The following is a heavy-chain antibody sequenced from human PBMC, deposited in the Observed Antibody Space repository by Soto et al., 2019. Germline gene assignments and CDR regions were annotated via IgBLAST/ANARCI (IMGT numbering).Heavy chain of an antibody. J-gene: IGHJ3*02. V-gene: IGHV4-39*07. CDR3: ARELTDAFDI. CDR1: GDSISSNNYY. CDR2: MSYSLST. Sequence: SETLSLTCFVSGDSISSNNYYWGWIRQPPGKGLEWIGSMSYSLSTYYNPSLKSRVTISVHTSKNQFSLKLSSVTAADSVVYYCARELTDAFDIWGQGKRGTVSS.